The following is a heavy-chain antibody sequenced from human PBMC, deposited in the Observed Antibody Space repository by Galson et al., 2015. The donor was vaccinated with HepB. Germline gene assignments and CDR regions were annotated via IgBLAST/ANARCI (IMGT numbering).Heavy chain of an antibody. J-gene: IGHJ6*03. CDR3: ARGATVTSDYYYYYMDV. Sequence: SLRLSCAASGFTFSSYDMHWVRQATGKGLEWVSAIGTAGDPYYPGSVKGRFTISRENAKNSLYLQMNSLRAGGTAVYYCARGATVTSDYYYYYMDVWGKGTTVTVSS. V-gene: IGHV3-13*05. CDR1: GFTFSSYD. D-gene: IGHD4-11*01. CDR2: IGTAGDP.